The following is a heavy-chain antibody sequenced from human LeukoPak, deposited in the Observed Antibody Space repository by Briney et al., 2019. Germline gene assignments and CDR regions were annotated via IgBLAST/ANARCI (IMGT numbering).Heavy chain of an antibody. CDR2: IIPIFGTA. J-gene: IGHJ4*02. Sequence: SVKVSCKASGGTFSSYAISWVRQAPGQGLEWMGGIIPIFGTANYAQKFQGRVTMTRNTSISTAYMELSSLGSEDTAVYYCARDSSGCDNRGQGTLVTVSS. V-gene: IGHV1-69*05. D-gene: IGHD3-22*01. CDR3: ARDSSGCDN. CDR1: GGTFSSYA.